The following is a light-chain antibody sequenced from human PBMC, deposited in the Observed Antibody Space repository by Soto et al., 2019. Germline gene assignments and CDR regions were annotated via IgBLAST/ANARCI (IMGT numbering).Light chain of an antibody. J-gene: IGKJ1*01. CDR3: QQYTSYSWT. CDR2: KAS. V-gene: IGKV1-5*03. CDR1: QSIRSW. Sequence: DSPMTQSPSTVSAYVGDRVTIHCRASQSIRSWLAWYQQKPGKAPKLLIYKASTLKSGVPSRFSGSGSGTEFTLTISSLQPDDFATYYCQQYTSYSWTFAQGTKVDI.